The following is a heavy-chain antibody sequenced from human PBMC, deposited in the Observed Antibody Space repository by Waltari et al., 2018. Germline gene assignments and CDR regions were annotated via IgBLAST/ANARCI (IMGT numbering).Heavy chain of an antibody. CDR2: IYSGGST. CDR3: VRGYDSSGYYPYAFDI. Sequence: EVQLVESGGGLIQPGGSLRLSCAASGVTVSSNYMSWVRQAPGKGLEWVSVIYSGGSTYYADSVKGRFTISRDNSKNTLYLQMNSLRAEDTAVYYCVRGYDSSGYYPYAFDIWGQGTMVTVSS. J-gene: IGHJ3*02. D-gene: IGHD3-22*01. V-gene: IGHV3-53*01. CDR1: GVTVSSNY.